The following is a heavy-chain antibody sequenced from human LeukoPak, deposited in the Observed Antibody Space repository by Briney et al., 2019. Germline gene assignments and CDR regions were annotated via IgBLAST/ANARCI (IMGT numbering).Heavy chain of an antibody. CDR1: GYIFTSYW. V-gene: IGHV5-51*01. CDR3: ARPDDYSNYAFNY. CDR2: IYPGDSDT. J-gene: IGHJ4*02. Sequence: GESLKISCKGSGYIFTSYWIGWVRPLPGKGLEWMGIIYPGDSDTRYSPSFQGQVTISADKSISTAFLQWSSLKASDTAMYYCARPDDYSNYAFNYWGQGTLVTVSS. D-gene: IGHD4-11*01.